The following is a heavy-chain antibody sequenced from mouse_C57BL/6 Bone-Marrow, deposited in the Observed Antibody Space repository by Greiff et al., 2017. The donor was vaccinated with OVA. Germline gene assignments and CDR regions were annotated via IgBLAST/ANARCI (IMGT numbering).Heavy chain of an antibody. CDR1: GFTFSSYA. J-gene: IGHJ1*03. CDR3: AREEFITTVVYWYFDV. D-gene: IGHD1-1*01. CDR2: ISDGGSYT. Sequence: EVKLVESGGGLVKPGGSLKLSCAASGFTFSSYAMSWVRQTPEKRLEWVATISDGGSYTYYPDNVKGRFTISRDNAKNNLYLQMSHLKSEDTAMYYCAREEFITTVVYWYFDVWGTGTTVTVSS. V-gene: IGHV5-4*01.